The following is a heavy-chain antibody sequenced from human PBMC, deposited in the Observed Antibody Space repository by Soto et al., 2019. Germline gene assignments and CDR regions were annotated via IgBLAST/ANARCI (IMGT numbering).Heavy chain of an antibody. Sequence: XESLKVSWQGSEYRCTSYWIGWVLQMPGKGLEWMGIIYPGDSDTRYSPSFQGQVTISADKSISTAYLQWSSLKASDTAMYYCARNIYYYRWMGAFDIWGQRTMVTVSS. CDR1: EYRCTSYW. V-gene: IGHV5-51*01. CDR2: IYPGDSDT. D-gene: IGHD3-10*01. CDR3: ARNIYYYRWMGAFDI. J-gene: IGHJ3*02.